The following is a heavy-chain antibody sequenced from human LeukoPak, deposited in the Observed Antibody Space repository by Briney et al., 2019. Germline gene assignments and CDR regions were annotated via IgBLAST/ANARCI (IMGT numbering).Heavy chain of an antibody. CDR1: GFTFSSYS. CDR3: ATSGYSYGYMVDY. Sequence: PGGSQRLSCAASGFTFSSYSMNWVRQAPGKGLEWVSSISSSSYIYYADSVKGRFTISRDNAKNSLYLQMNSLRAEDTAVYYCATSGYSYGYMVDYWGQGTLVTVSS. J-gene: IGHJ4*02. D-gene: IGHD5-18*01. CDR2: ISSSSYI. V-gene: IGHV3-21*01.